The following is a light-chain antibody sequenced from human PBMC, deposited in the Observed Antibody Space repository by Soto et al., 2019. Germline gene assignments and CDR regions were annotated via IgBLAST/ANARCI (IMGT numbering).Light chain of an antibody. Sequence: QSALTQPASVSGSPGQSITISCTGTSSDVGGYNYVSWYQQHPGKAPKLMIYEVSNRPSGVSNRFSGSKSGNTASLTISGHQAEDEAEYYCSSYTSSSPLVFGGGTKLTVL. V-gene: IGLV2-14*01. CDR2: EVS. CDR1: SSDVGGYNY. J-gene: IGLJ2*01. CDR3: SSYTSSSPLV.